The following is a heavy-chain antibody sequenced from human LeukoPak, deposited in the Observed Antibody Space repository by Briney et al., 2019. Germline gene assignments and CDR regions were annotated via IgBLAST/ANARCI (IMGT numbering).Heavy chain of an antibody. V-gene: IGHV4-4*07. J-gene: IGHJ4*02. D-gene: IGHD6-6*01. Sequence: PSETLSLTCTVSGGSISSYYWSWIRQPAGKGLEWIGRIYTSGSTNYNPSPKSRVTMSVDTSKNQFSLKLSSVTAADTAVYYCARAKNQELVEGEDYFDYWGQGTLVTVSS. CDR2: IYTSGST. CDR1: GGSISSYY. CDR3: ARAKNQELVEGEDYFDY.